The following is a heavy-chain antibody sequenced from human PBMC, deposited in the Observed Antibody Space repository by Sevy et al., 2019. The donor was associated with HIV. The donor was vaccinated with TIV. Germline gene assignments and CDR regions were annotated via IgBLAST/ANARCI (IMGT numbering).Heavy chain of an antibody. CDR2: TSYSGTT. V-gene: IGHV4-59*08. Sequence: SETLSLTCSVSGDSISDYYWSWIRQPPGKGLEWIGYTSYSGTTNYSPSLESRVDISIDTSRKRFSLKLNSVTAADTAMYYCARLRWDVVDEPGATPGCYFDFWGQGTLVTVSS. D-gene: IGHD2-2*01. CDR3: ARLRWDVVDEPGATPGCYFDF. CDR1: GDSISDYY. J-gene: IGHJ4*02.